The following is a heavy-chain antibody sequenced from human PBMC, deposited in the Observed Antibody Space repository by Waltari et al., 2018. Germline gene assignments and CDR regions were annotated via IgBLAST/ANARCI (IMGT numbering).Heavy chain of an antibody. D-gene: IGHD5-12*01. CDR2: IYYSGSI. V-gene: IGHV4-39*01. Sequence: SGPGLVKPSETLSLTCSVSGGSISSSRYYWGWIRQSPGKGLEWIGSIYYSGSIYYNPTLQSRVTISGDTSKNQFSLNLSSVTAADTAVYYCARHWKRNGYRFDPWGQGTRVNVSS. CDR1: GGSISSSRYY. J-gene: IGHJ5*02. CDR3: ARHWKRNGYRFDP.